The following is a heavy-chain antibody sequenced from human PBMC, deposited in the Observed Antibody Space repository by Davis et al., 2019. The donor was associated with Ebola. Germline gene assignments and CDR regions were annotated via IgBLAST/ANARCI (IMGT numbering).Heavy chain of an antibody. V-gene: IGHV3-30*18. J-gene: IGHJ4*02. CDR1: GFTFSSYG. D-gene: IGHD3-3*01. CDR3: AKVDGVVTGHY. Sequence: PGGSLRLSCAASGFTFSSYGMHWVRQAPGKGLEWVAVISYDGSNKYYADSVKGRFTISRDNSKNTLYLQMNSLRAEDTAVYYCAKVDGVVTGHYWGQGTLVTVSS. CDR2: ISYDGSNK.